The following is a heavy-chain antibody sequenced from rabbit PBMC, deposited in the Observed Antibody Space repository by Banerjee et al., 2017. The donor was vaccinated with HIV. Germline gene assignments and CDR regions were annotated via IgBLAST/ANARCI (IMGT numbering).Heavy chain of an antibody. CDR3: AKYINGGGGLNL. CDR2: IDPDFRNI. D-gene: IGHD1-1*01. V-gene: IGHV1S40*01. Sequence: QSLEESGGDLVKPEGSLKLSCKASGFDFSSYGVSWVRQAPGKGLEWIGYIDPDFRNINYASWVNGRFTISKTSSTTVTLQMTSLTAADTATYFCAKYINGGGGLNLWGPGTLVTVS. CDR1: GFDFSSYG. J-gene: IGHJ4*01.